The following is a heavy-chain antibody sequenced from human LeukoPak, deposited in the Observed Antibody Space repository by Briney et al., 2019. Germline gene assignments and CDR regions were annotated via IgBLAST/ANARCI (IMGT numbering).Heavy chain of an antibody. CDR3: ARHQGGTRQDRGVIRYFDY. Sequence: SETLSLTCAVSGGSISSSNYYWGCIRQPPGKGLECIGNIYYTGSTYYNPSLTSRVTISVDTSKHQFSLKLSSVTAADTAVYYCARHQGGTRQDRGVIRYFDYWGQGTLVTVSS. V-gene: IGHV4-39*01. J-gene: IGHJ4*02. CDR1: GGSISSSNYY. CDR2: IYYTGST. D-gene: IGHD3-10*01.